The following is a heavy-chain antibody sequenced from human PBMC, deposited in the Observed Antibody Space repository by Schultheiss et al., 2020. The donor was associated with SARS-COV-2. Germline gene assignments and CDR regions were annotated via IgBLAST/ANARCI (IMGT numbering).Heavy chain of an antibody. D-gene: IGHD3-22*01. V-gene: IGHV3-30*19. CDR2: IWYDGSNK. Sequence: GGSLRLSCAASGFTFSSYGMHWVRQAPGKGLEWVAVIWYDGSNKYYADSVKGRFTISRDNSKNTLYLQMNSLRAEDTAVYYCARATMIEGIDYWGQGTLVTVSS. CDR1: GFTFSSYG. CDR3: ARATMIEGIDY. J-gene: IGHJ4*02.